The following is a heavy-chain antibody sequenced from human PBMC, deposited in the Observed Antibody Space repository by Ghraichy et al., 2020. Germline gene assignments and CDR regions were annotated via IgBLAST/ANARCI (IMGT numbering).Heavy chain of an antibody. D-gene: IGHD4-17*01. CDR2: INSDGSST. Sequence: GSLRLSCAASGFTFSSYWLHWVRQAPGKGLVWVSRINSDGSSTSYADSVKGRFTISRDNAKNTLYLHMNSLRAEDTAVYYCARDATVTMSDAFDIWGQGTMVTVSS. V-gene: IGHV3-74*01. CDR3: ARDATVTMSDAFDI. CDR1: GFTFSSYW. J-gene: IGHJ3*02.